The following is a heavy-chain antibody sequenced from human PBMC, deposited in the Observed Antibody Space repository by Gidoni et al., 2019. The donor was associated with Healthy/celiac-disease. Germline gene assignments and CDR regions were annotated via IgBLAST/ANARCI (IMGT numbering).Heavy chain of an antibody. V-gene: IGHV3-23*01. J-gene: IGHJ4*02. CDR3: AKSSRDYIWGSYPPFDY. Sequence: EVQLLESGGGLVQPGGALRLSCAASVFTFSSYAMSWVRQAPGKGLEWVSSISGSGGSTYYADSVKGRFTIARDNSKNTLYLQMNSLRAEDTAVYYCAKSSRDYIWGSYPPFDYWGQGTLVTVSS. CDR2: ISGSGGST. D-gene: IGHD3-16*02. CDR1: VFTFSSYA.